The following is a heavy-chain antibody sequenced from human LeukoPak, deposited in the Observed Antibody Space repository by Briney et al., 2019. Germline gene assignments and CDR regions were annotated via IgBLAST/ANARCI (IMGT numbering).Heavy chain of an antibody. CDR2: IDYSGST. CDR3: ARRPRGDYKAWFDP. V-gene: IGHV4-39*01. CDR1: GGSISSSSYY. J-gene: IGHJ5*02. Sequence: SDTLSLPCTVSGGSISSSSYYGGWIRQPPGKVLEWIGSIDYSGSTYYNQSLKGRVTISVDTSKNQFSLKVRPVTAGDTAVYNCARRPRGDYKAWFDPWGQGTLVTVSS. D-gene: IGHD5-24*01.